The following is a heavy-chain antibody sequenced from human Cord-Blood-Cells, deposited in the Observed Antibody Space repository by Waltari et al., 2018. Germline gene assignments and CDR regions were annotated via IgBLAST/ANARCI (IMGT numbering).Heavy chain of an antibody. CDR1: GGSISRYY. V-gene: IGHV4-59*08. CDR2: IYYSGST. CDR3: ARQGVAGYYYYYMDV. J-gene: IGHJ6*03. D-gene: IGHD6-19*01. Sequence: QVQLQESGPGLVKPSETLSLTCTCPGGSISRYYWSWPRQPPGKGLEWIGYIYYSGSTNYNPSLKSRVTISVDTSKNQFSLKLSSVTAADTAVYYCARQGVAGYYYYYMDVWGKGTTVTVSS.